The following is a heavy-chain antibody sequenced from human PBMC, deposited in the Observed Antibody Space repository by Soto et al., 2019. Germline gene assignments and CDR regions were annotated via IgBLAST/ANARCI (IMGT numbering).Heavy chain of an antibody. Sequence: SETLSLTCTVSGGSISSFYWSWIRQPAGKGLEWIGRIYSGGRNNYNPSLKSRVTMPVDTSKKQFSLRLTSVTAADTAVYYCARSLATPATNIDYWGQGTLVTVSS. J-gene: IGHJ4*02. CDR3: ARSLATPATNIDY. D-gene: IGHD6-6*01. CDR1: GGSISSFY. CDR2: IYSGGRN. V-gene: IGHV4-4*07.